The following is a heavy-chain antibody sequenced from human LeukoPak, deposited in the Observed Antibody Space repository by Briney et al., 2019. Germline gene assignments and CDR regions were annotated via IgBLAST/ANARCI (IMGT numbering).Heavy chain of an antibody. CDR3: ARGDYYDSSGYSHY. CDR1: GHTFTGYY. Sequence: ASVKVSRKASGHTFTGYYMHWVRQAPGQGLEWMGWINPNSGGTNYAQKFQGRVTMTRDTSISTAYMELSRLRSDDTAVYYCARGDYYDSSGYSHYWGQGTLVTVSS. V-gene: IGHV1-2*02. D-gene: IGHD3-22*01. CDR2: INPNSGGT. J-gene: IGHJ4*02.